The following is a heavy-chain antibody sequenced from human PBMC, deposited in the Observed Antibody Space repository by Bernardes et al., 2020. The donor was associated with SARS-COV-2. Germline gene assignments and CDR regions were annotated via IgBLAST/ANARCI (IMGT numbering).Heavy chain of an antibody. CDR2: INHSGST. CDR1: GGSFSGYY. CDR3: AKDSITMIVVVITAGAFDI. V-gene: IGHV4-34*01. D-gene: IGHD3-22*01. J-gene: IGHJ3*02. Sequence: ETLSLTCAVYGGSFSGYYWSWIRQPPGKGLEWIGEINHSGSTNYNPSLKSRVTISVDTSKNQFSLKLSSVTAADTAVYYCAKDSITMIVVVITAGAFDIWGQGTMVTVSS.